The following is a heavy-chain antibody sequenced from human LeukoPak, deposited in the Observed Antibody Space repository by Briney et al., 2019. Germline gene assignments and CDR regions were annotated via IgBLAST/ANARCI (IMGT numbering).Heavy chain of an antibody. Sequence: GGSLRLSCAASGFTFSSYGMHWVRQAPGKGLEWVAFIRYDGSNKYYADSVKGRFTISRDNSKNTLYLQMNSLRAEDTAVYYCAKDGYSGYEGLQGGVYYFDYWGQGTLVTVSS. V-gene: IGHV3-30*02. CDR2: IRYDGSNK. J-gene: IGHJ4*02. CDR1: GFTFSSYG. CDR3: AKDGYSGYEGLQGGVYYFDY. D-gene: IGHD5-12*01.